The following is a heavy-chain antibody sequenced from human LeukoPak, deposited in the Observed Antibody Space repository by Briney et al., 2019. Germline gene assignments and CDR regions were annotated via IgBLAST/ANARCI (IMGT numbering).Heavy chain of an antibody. D-gene: IGHD1-14*01. CDR3: ARDEPEAFDY. J-gene: IGHJ4*02. Sequence: PGGSLRLSCAASGFTFSSYSMNWVRQAPGKGLEWVSSISSSSSYIYYAASVKGRFTISRDNAKNSLYLQMNSLRAEDTAVYYCARDEPEAFDYWGQGTLVTVSS. CDR2: ISSSSSYI. CDR1: GFTFSSYS. V-gene: IGHV3-21*01.